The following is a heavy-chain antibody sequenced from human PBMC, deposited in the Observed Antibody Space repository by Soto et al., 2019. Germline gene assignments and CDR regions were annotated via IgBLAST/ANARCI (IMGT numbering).Heavy chain of an antibody. CDR3: ARDQPRYCSGGSCYIGY. Sequence: QVQLVESGGGVVQPGRSLRLSCAASGFTFSSYGMHWVRQAPGKGLEWVAVIWYDGSNKYYADSVKGRFTISRDNSKNTLYLQMNSLRAEDTAVYYCARDQPRYCSGGSCYIGYWGQGTLVTVSP. J-gene: IGHJ4*02. CDR2: IWYDGSNK. V-gene: IGHV3-33*01. CDR1: GFTFSSYG. D-gene: IGHD2-15*01.